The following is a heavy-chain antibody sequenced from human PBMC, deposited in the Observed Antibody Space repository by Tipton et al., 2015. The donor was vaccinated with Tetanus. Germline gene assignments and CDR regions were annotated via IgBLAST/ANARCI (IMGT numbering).Heavy chain of an antibody. Sequence: SLRLSCAASGFTFSSNAMHWVRQAPGKGLEWVAVIWFDGSQEKYADSVKGRFTISRDSSNSTLYLHMNSLRAGDTATYYCARDSSQGLIDFWSGFHDQIDYWGHGTLVTVSS. J-gene: IGHJ4*01. V-gene: IGHV3-33*01. CDR3: ARDSSQGLIDFWSGFHDQIDY. CDR1: GFTFSSNA. CDR2: IWFDGSQE. D-gene: IGHD3-3*01.